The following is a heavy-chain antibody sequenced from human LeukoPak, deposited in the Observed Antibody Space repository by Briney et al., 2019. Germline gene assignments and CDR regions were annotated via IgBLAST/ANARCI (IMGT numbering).Heavy chain of an antibody. Sequence: GGSLRISCAASGFTCSRYSVILFRQAPAKVLPSVANIKQDGSEKYYVDSVKGRFTISRDNAKNSLYLQMNSLRAEDTAVYYCGRDDYCGGDCYSTDYWGQGTLVTVSS. J-gene: IGHJ4*02. CDR1: GFTCSRYS. V-gene: IGHV3-7*01. CDR3: GRDDYCGGDCYSTDY. D-gene: IGHD2-21*02. CDR2: IKQDGSEK.